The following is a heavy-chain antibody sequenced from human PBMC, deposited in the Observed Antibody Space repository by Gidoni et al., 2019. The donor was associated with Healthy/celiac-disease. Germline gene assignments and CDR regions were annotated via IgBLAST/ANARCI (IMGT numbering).Heavy chain of an antibody. V-gene: IGHV1-69*06. CDR1: GGTFRSYA. CDR3: ASPRGYYYGSSGFFGY. Sequence: QVQLVQSGAEVTKPGSSVKVSCKASGGTFRSYAISWVRQAPGQGLAWMGGIIPIFGTANYAKKFQGRVTITADKSTSTAYMELSSLRSEDTAVYYCASPRGYYYGSSGFFGYWGQGTLVTVSS. CDR2: IIPIFGTA. D-gene: IGHD3-22*01. J-gene: IGHJ4*02.